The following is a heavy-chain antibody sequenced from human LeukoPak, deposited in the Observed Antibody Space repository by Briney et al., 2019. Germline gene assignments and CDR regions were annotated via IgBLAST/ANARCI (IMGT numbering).Heavy chain of an antibody. V-gene: IGHV5-51*01. Sequence: GESLKISCQAFGFIFHHTWTAWVRQMPGKGLEWIGIIFPSDSDTKYSPSFQGQVTISVDKSISTAYLQLGSLKDSDTAVYYCARAFFSSYGMDVWGQGTSVTVSS. CDR2: IFPSDSDT. CDR1: GFIFHHTW. CDR3: ARAFFSSYGMDV. J-gene: IGHJ6*02.